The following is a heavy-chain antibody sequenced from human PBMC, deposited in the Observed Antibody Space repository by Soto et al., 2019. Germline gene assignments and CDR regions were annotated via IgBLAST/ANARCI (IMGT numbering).Heavy chain of an antibody. CDR2: IWYYGSDK. CDR1: GFTFSSYG. D-gene: IGHD1-1*01. Sequence: GGSLRLSCAASGFTFSSYGMHWVRQAPGKGLEWVAVIWYYGSDKYYADSVKGRFTISRDNSKNTLYLQMNSLRAEDTAVYYCALSWYSYYFDLWGQGTVVTVSS. CDR3: ALSWYSYYFDL. J-gene: IGHJ4*02. V-gene: IGHV3-33*08.